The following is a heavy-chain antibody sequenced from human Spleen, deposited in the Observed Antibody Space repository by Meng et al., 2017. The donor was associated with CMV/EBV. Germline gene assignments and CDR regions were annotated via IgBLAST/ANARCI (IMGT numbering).Heavy chain of an antibody. D-gene: IGHD2-2*01. Sequence: GESLKISCAASGFTFSSYEMNWVRQAPGKGLEWVSSISSSSSYIYYADSVKGRFTISRDNAKNSLYLQMNSLRAEDTAVYYCARDGSVVPPHFDYWGQGTLVTVSS. CDR2: ISSSSSYI. V-gene: IGHV3-21*01. CDR3: ARDGSVVPPHFDY. J-gene: IGHJ4*02. CDR1: GFTFSSYE.